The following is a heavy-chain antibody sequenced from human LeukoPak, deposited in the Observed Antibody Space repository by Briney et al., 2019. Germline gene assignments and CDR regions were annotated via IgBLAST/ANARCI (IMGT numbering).Heavy chain of an antibody. CDR1: GFTFSNYA. CDR2: INGGGDNA. V-gene: IGHV3-23*01. Sequence: GGSLRLSCAASGFTFSNYAMTWLRQAPGKGLECVSGINGGGDNAYYTNSAKGRFTISRDNSKNTLYLQMNSLRAEDTAVYYCAKTNGYFDSWGQGTLVTVSS. CDR3: AKTNGYFDS. J-gene: IGHJ4*02.